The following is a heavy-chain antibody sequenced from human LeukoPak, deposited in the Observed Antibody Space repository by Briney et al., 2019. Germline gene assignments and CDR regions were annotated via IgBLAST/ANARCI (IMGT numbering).Heavy chain of an antibody. CDR3: ARASYYYYDSSGYTY. CDR2: IIPIFGTA. D-gene: IGHD3-22*01. J-gene: IGHJ4*02. CDR1: GYTFTSYD. V-gene: IGHV1-69*13. Sequence: SVKVSCKASGYTFTSYDISLVRQAPGQGLEWMGGIIPIFGTANYAQKSQGRVTITADESTSTAYMELSSLRSEDTAVYYCARASYYYYDSSGYTYWGQGTLVTVSS.